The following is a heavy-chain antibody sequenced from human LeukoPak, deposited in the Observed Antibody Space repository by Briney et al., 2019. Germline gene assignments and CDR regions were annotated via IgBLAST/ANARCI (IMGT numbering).Heavy chain of an antibody. D-gene: IGHD6-6*01. V-gene: IGHV1-18*01. CDR2: ISAYNGNT. J-gene: IGHJ5*02. CDR1: GYTFTSYG. CDR3: ARDPYSSSVNWFDP. Sequence: ASVKVSCKASGYTFTSYGISWLRQAPGQGLEWMGWISAYNGNTNYAQKLQGRVTMTTDTSTSTAYMELRSLRSDDTAVYYCARDPYSSSVNWFDPWGQGTLVTVSS.